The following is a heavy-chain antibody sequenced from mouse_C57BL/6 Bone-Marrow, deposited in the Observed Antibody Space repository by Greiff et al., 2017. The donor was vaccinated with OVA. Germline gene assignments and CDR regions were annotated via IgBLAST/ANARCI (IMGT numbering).Heavy chain of an antibody. D-gene: IGHD2-5*01. V-gene: IGHV1-19*01. Sequence: EVKVVESGPVLVKPGASVKMSCKASGYTFTDYYMNWVKQSHGKSLEWIGVINPYNGGTSYNQKFKGKATLTVDRSSSTAYMELHSLTSEDSAVYYCARKAYSNYVGWYFDVWGTGTTVTVSS. CDR1: GYTFTDYY. CDR2: INPYNGGT. J-gene: IGHJ1*03. CDR3: ARKAYSNYVGWYFDV.